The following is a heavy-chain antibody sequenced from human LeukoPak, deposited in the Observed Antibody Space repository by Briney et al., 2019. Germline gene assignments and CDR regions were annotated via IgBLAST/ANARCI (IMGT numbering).Heavy chain of an antibody. CDR1: GFTFSTYS. Sequence: GGSLRLSCAASGFTFSTYSMNWVRQAPGKGLEWVSSISVSSNYIYYADSVKGRFTISRDNAKNSLYLQMNSLRAEDTAVYYCARDLYSDNLGAFDIWGQGTMVTASS. V-gene: IGHV3-21*01. CDR3: ARDLYSDNLGAFDI. D-gene: IGHD1-26*01. CDR2: ISVSSNYI. J-gene: IGHJ3*02.